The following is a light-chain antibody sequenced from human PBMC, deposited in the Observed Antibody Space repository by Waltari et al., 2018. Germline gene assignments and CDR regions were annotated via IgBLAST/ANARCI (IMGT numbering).Light chain of an antibody. J-gene: IGLJ1*01. Sequence: QSVLTQPPSASETPGQRVTIPCSGSHPNLGSNYLYWYPQLPGTAPKPLIYRNNQRPSGVPDRFSASKSGTSASLAIDGLRSEDEAVYYCASWDDSHYVFGPGTQVTVL. CDR1: HPNLGSNY. V-gene: IGLV1-47*01. CDR2: RNN. CDR3: ASWDDSHYV.